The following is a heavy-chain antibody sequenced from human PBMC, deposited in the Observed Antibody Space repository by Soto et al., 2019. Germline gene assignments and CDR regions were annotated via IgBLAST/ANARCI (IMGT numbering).Heavy chain of an antibody. CDR3: ARGHGGLLPMIGDYYYIDG. CDR1: DEPFIGYY. J-gene: IGHJ6*03. V-gene: IGHV4-34*01. Sequence: QVQLQQWGAGLLKPSETLSLTCAVYDEPFIGYYWNWIRQPPGRGLEWIGEVSHSGSTKYNPSLKSRVTISVDTSNNRFSLRLNSVTAEYTAVYFCARGHGGLLPMIGDYYYIDGWGKGTTVTVS. CDR2: VSHSGST. D-gene: IGHD3-16*01.